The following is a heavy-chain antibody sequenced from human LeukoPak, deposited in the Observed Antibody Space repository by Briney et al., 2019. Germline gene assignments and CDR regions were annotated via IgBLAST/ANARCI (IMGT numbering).Heavy chain of an antibody. V-gene: IGHV1-69*13. CDR2: IIPIFGTA. Sequence: VASVKVSCKAFGGTFSSYAISWVRQAPGQGLEWMGGIIPIFGTANYAQKFQGRVTITADESTNTAYMELSSLRSEDTAVYYCARRVVAATHNWFDPWGQGTLVTVSS. CDR3: ARRVVAATHNWFDP. CDR1: GGTFSSYA. D-gene: IGHD2-15*01. J-gene: IGHJ5*02.